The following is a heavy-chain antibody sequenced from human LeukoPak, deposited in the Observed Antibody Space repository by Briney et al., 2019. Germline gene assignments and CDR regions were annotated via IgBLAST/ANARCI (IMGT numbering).Heavy chain of an antibody. D-gene: IGHD3-3*01. CDR1: GGSISSGSYY. V-gene: IGHV4-61*02. J-gene: IGHJ4*02. CDR2: IYTSGST. Sequence: SETLSLTCTVSGGSISSGSYYWSWIRQPAGKGLEWIGRIYTSGSTNYNPSLKSRVTISVDTSKNQFSLKLSSVTAADTAVYYCAREGNDFWSGYSVYWGQGTLVTVSS. CDR3: AREGNDFWSGYSVY.